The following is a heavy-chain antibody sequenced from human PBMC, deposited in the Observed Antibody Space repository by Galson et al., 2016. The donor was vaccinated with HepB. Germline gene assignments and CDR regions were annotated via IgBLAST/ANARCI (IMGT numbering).Heavy chain of an antibody. CDR2: IGSSRSAI. Sequence: SLRLSCAASGFTFRTYSMNWVRQAPGKGLEWISYIGSSRSAIYYADSVKGRFIISRDNAKNSLYLQMNSLTDDDTAVYFCARDRRGLDYTFDAFDIWGQGTTVIVSS. D-gene: IGHD4-11*01. CDR1: GFTFRTYS. J-gene: IGHJ3*02. V-gene: IGHV3-48*02. CDR3: ARDRRGLDYTFDAFDI.